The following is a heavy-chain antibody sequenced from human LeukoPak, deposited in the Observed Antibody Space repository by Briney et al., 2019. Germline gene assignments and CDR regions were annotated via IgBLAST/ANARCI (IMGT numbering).Heavy chain of an antibody. CDR2: INPGRGNT. CDR3: AREAIKYCSSTSCYLGY. V-gene: IGHV1-2*02. J-gene: IGHJ4*02. Sequence: ASVKVSCKASGYTFSSYYIHWLRQTPGEGPEWMGIINPGRGNTNYAQKFQGRVTMTRDTSISTAYVELSRLRSDDTAVYYCAREAIKYCSSTSCYLGYWGQGTLVTVSS. D-gene: IGHD2-2*01. CDR1: GYTFSSYY.